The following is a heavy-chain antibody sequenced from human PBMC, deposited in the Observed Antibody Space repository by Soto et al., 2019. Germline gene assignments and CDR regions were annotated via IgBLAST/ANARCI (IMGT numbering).Heavy chain of an antibody. J-gene: IGHJ3*02. CDR1: GGSISSYY. CDR3: ARIKTYYYGSGSYGDAFDI. D-gene: IGHD3-10*01. V-gene: IGHV4-39*01. CDR2: IYYSGST. Sequence: PSETLSLTCTVSGGSISSYYWGWIRQPPGKGLEWIGSIYYSGSTYYNPSLKSRVTISVDTSKNQFSLKLSSVTAADTAVYYCARIKTYYYGSGSYGDAFDIWGQGTMVTVSS.